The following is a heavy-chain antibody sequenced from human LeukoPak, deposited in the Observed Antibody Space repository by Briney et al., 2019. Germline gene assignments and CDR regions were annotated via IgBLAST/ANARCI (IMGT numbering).Heavy chain of an antibody. D-gene: IGHD2-15*01. CDR2: ISTSGETT. V-gene: IGHV3-23*01. CDR3: AKRSEEYCSGRNCYCMVD. Sequence: GGSLRLSCAASGFSFSNFAMSWVRQAPGKGLEWVSGISTSGETTYYADSVKGRFTISRDNPRNTPYLEMNSLRAEDTAAYYCAKRSEEYCSGRNCYCMVDWGQGTLVAVSS. J-gene: IGHJ4*02. CDR1: GFSFSNFA.